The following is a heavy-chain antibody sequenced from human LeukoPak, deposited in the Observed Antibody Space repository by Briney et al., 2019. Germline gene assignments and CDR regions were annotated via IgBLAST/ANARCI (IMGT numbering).Heavy chain of an antibody. Sequence: VASVKVSCKASGYTFTSYYMHWVRQAPGQGLEWMGIINPSGGRTSYAQKFQGRVTMTRDTSTSTVYMELSSLRSEDTAVYSCASWDGFRYAFDIWGQETMVTVSS. CDR2: INPSGGRT. V-gene: IGHV1-46*01. J-gene: IGHJ3*02. CDR3: ASWDGFRYAFDI. CDR1: GYTFTSYY. D-gene: IGHD1-26*01.